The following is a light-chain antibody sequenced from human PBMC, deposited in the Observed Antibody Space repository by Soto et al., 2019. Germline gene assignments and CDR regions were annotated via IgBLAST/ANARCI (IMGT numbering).Light chain of an antibody. J-gene: IGLJ1*01. CDR2: DVS. CDR1: SSDVCGYNY. V-gene: IGLV2-14*01. CDR3: SSYATSNTRYIV. Sequence: QSALTQPASVSGSAGHSITISCTGTSSDVCGYNYVSWYQHHPGKAPKLLIYDVSNRPSGISNRFSGSKSDNTASLTISGLHPEDEDDYYCSSYATSNTRYIVSGTGTKVTVL.